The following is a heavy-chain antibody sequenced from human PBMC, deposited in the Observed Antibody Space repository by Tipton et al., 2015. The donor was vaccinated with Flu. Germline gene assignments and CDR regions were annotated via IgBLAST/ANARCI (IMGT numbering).Heavy chain of an antibody. Sequence: GLVKPSETLSLTCSVSRGSISSYYWSWVRQPPGKGLEWIGDVYYSGRTSYRPSLKSRVIMSADTSIDQVSLKLRSVTAADTAVYCCAREWGDAFDIWGQGTMVTVSS. J-gene: IGHJ3*02. CDR1: RGSISSYY. V-gene: IGHV4-59*12. D-gene: IGHD3-16*01. CDR3: AREWGDAFDI. CDR2: VYYSGRT.